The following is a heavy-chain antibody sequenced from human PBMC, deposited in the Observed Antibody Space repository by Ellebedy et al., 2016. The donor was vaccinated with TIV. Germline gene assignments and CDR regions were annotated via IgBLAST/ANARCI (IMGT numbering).Heavy chain of an antibody. Sequence: SETLSLTXAVYGGSLTNYFWSWFRQSPGKGLEWIGEITHMATNNYNPSLESRITISLDTSKNQFSLRLTSVTAADTAVYYCAREQWQGTWGQGTLVTVSS. CDR1: GGSLTNYF. CDR2: ITHMATN. V-gene: IGHV4-34*10. CDR3: AREQWQGT. J-gene: IGHJ4*02. D-gene: IGHD6-19*01.